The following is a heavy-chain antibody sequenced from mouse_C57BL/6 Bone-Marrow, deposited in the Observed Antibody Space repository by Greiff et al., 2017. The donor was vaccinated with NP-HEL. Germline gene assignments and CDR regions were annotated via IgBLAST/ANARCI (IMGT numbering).Heavy chain of an antibody. CDR2: IYPGDGDT. CDR1: GYAFSSSW. V-gene: IGHV1-82*01. Sequence: VQLQQSGPELVKPGASVKISCKASGYAFSSSWMNWVKQRPGKGLEWIGRIYPGDGDTNYNGKFKGKATLTADKSSSTAYMQLSSLTSEDSAVYFCARWDYGSPYYAMDYWGQGTSVTVSS. D-gene: IGHD1-1*01. J-gene: IGHJ4*01. CDR3: ARWDYGSPYYAMDY.